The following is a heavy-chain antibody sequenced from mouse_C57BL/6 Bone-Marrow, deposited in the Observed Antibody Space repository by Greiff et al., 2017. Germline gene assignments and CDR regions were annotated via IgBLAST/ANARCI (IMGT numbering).Heavy chain of an antibody. CDR1: GYTFTSYW. CDR2: IYPGSGST. D-gene: IGHD1-1*01. J-gene: IGHJ4*01. Sequence: QVQLQQSGAELVKPGASVKMSCKASGYTFTSYWITWVKQRPGHGLEWIGDIYPGSGSTNYNEKFKSKATLTVDTSSSTAYMQLSSLTSEDSAVYFCTRRGITAVVAMNAMAYWGQGTLVTVSS. CDR3: TRRGITAVVAMNAMAY. V-gene: IGHV1-55*01.